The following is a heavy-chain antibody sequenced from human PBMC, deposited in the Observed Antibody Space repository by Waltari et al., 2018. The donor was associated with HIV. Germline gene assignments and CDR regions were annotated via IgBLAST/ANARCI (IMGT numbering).Heavy chain of an antibody. Sequence: EVQLVEFGGGLVQPGGSLKLSCAASGFTFSGSAMHWVRQASGKGLEWVAHMRNKANSYATVYAASVKGRFTISRDDWKDTAYLQRNSLKSADTAVYYCVRRGRDGYIDYWGQGTLVTVSS. V-gene: IGHV3-73*01. CDR2: MRNKANSYAT. CDR3: VRRGRDGYIDY. D-gene: IGHD3-22*01. J-gene: IGHJ4*02. CDR1: GFTFSGSA.